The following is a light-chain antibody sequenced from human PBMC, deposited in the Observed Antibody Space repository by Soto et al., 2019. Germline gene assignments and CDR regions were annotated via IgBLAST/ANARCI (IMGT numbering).Light chain of an antibody. CDR3: QKISHYPYT. CDR2: DSS. Sequence: DIQLTQSPSFLSASVEDRVTISCRASYDISSSLAWYQQEPGKPPKLLIYDSSPMQTEFQSSFIGSGSGRKFTLTISGLYFGDFANYFCQKISHYPYTFGQGNTLQI. CDR1: YDISSS. J-gene: IGKJ2*01. V-gene: IGKV1-9*01.